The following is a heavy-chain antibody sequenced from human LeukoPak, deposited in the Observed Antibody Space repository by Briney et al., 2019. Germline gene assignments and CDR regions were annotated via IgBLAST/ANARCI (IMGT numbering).Heavy chain of an antibody. CDR1: GYSMSSGYY. V-gene: IGHV4-61*01. D-gene: IGHD1-26*01. CDR2: IYYSGIT. Sequence: SETLSLTCTVSGYSMSSGYYWNWIRQPPGKGLEWIGYIYYSGITNYNPSLKSRVTISVDTSKSQFSLKLSSVTAADTAVYYCARAGRWEGRPHAFDIWGQGTMVTVSS. J-gene: IGHJ3*02. CDR3: ARAGRWEGRPHAFDI.